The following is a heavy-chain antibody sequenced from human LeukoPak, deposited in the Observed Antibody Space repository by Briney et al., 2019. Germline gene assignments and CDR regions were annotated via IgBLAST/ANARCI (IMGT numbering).Heavy chain of an antibody. V-gene: IGHV1-69*06. CDR2: IIPIFGTA. D-gene: IGHD5-18*01. CDR3: ARDFGYSYGYFDY. J-gene: IGHJ4*02. CDR1: GGTFSSYA. Sequence: SVKVSCKASGGTFSSYAISWVRQAPGQGLEWMGGIIPIFGTANCAQKFQGRVTITADKSTSTAYMELSSLRSEDTAVYYCARDFGYSYGYFDYWGQGTLVTVSS.